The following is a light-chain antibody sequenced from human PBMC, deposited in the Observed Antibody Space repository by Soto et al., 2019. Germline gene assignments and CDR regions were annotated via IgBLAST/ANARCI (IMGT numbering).Light chain of an antibody. CDR2: DTS. V-gene: IGKV3D-20*02. CDR1: QSVSSSY. Sequence: EIGLTQSACTLSLSAGERATLSWGASQSVSSSYLAWYQQKPGQAPRLLIYDTSKRAPGVPARFIGSGSGTAFTLTIDIVETEDYAIYYCQQRSDWRWTFGQGTKVDIK. CDR3: QQRSDWRWT. J-gene: IGKJ1*01.